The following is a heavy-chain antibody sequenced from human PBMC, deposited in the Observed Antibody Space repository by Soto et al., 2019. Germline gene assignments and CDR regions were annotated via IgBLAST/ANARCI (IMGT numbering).Heavy chain of an antibody. CDR1: GGSISSSNW. CDR2: IYHSGST. D-gene: IGHD5-18*01. Sequence: SETLSLTCAVSGGSISSSNWWSWVRQPPGKGLEWIGEIYHSGSTNYNPSLKSRVTISVDKSKNQFSLKLSSVTAADTAVYYCAIGRFVDTAMVFIWGQGTLVTVSS. V-gene: IGHV4-4*02. J-gene: IGHJ4*02. CDR3: AIGRFVDTAMVFI.